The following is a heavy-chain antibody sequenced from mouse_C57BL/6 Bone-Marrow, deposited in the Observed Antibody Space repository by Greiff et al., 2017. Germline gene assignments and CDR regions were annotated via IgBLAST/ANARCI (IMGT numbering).Heavy chain of an antibody. CDR2: ISDGGSYT. V-gene: IGHV5-4*03. CDR3: VRNWDVWYFDV. D-gene: IGHD4-1*01. J-gene: IGHJ1*03. CDR1: GFTFSSYA. Sequence: EVMLVESGGGLVKPGGSLKLSCAASGFTFSSYAMSWVRQTPEKRLEWVATISDGGSYTYYPDNVKGRFTISRDNAKNNLYLQMSHLKSEDTAMYYGVRNWDVWYFDVWGTGTTVTVSS.